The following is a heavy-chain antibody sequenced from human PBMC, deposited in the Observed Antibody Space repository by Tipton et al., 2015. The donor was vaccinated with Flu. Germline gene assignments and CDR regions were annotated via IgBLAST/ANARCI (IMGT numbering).Heavy chain of an antibody. CDR2: IYSTGNT. J-gene: IGHJ4*02. Sequence: TLSLTCTVSAGSISTYFWSWIRQPAGKGLEWIGRIYSTGNTNYNPSLTSRVTMSVDTSKNQFSLKLSSVTAADTAVYYCARVSRSGTSHAGYFDYWGQGTLVTVSS. CDR3: ARVSRSGTSHAGYFDY. CDR1: AGSISTYF. V-gene: IGHV4-4*07. D-gene: IGHD1-7*01.